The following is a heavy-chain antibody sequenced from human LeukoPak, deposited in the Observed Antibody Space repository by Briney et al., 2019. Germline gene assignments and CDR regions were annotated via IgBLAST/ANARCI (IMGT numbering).Heavy chain of an antibody. CDR3: AKDPILNFPRDYSDL. D-gene: IGHD4-11*01. Sequence: PGGPLRLSCAASGFTFSSYAMSWVRQAPGKGLEWVSAISGSGGSTYYADSVKGRFTISRDNSKNTLYLQMNSLRAEDTAVYYCAKDPILNFPRDYSDLWGRGTLVTVSS. CDR2: ISGSGGST. CDR1: GFTFSSYA. J-gene: IGHJ2*01. V-gene: IGHV3-23*01.